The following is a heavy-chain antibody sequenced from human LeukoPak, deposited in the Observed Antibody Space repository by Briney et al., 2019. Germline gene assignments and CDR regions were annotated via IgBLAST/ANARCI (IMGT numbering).Heavy chain of an antibody. D-gene: IGHD3-16*01. V-gene: IGHV4-61*01. J-gene: IGHJ3*02. Sequence: SETLSLTCTLSGGSITTTTYYWSWIRQPPGKGLEWIGNIYYSGSTNDNPSLKTRVTISVDTSKNQFSLQLSSVTAADTAVYYCARANTNSDAFDIWGRGTLVTVSS. CDR1: GGSITTTTYY. CDR3: ARANTNSDAFDI. CDR2: IYYSGST.